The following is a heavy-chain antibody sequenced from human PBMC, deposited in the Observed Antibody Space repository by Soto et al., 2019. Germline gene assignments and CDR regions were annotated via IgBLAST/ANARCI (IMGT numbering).Heavy chain of an antibody. D-gene: IGHD4-4*01. CDR1: GDSGSSNRAA. Sequence: QTLSLTGAISGDSGSSNRAAWNWIMQSPSRGLEWLGRTYYRSKWYNDYAESVKSRITINPDTSKNQFSLHLNSVTPEDTAVYYCARDPPDFHSAFDYWGQGTLVTVSS. CDR3: ARDPPDFHSAFDY. J-gene: IGHJ4*02. CDR2: TYYRSKWYN. V-gene: IGHV6-1*01.